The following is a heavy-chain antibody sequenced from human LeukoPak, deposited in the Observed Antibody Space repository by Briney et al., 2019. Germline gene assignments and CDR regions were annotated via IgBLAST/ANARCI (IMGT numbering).Heavy chain of an antibody. J-gene: IGHJ3*02. V-gene: IGHV1-18*01. CDR3: ARGGYYDTSGYRNDAFDI. D-gene: IGHD3-22*01. Sequence: ASVKVSCKASGYTFTSYGISWVRQAPGQGLEWMGWISTYNGNTNYAQKLQGRVTMTTDTSTSTAYMEPRSLRSDDTAVYYCARGGYYDTSGYRNDAFDIWGQGTMVTVSS. CDR2: ISTYNGNT. CDR1: GYTFTSYG.